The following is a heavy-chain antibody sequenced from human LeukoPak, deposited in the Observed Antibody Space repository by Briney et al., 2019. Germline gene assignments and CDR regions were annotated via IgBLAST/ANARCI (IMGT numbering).Heavy chain of an antibody. CDR2: IYHSGST. V-gene: IGHV4-30-2*01. D-gene: IGHD3-3*01. CDR3: AREVWGFLEWLPPYFAY. J-gene: IGHJ4*02. CDR1: GGSISSGGYY. Sequence: SETLSLTCTVSGGSISSGGYYWSWIRQPPGKGLEWIGYIYHSGSTYYNPSLKSRVTISVDRSKNQFSLKLSSVTAADTAVYYCAREVWGFLEWLPPYFAYRGQGTLVTVSS.